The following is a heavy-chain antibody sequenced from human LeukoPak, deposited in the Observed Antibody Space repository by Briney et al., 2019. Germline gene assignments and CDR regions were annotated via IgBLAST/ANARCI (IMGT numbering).Heavy chain of an antibody. V-gene: IGHV3-21*06. J-gene: IGHJ5*02. CDR1: GFTFSSYS. D-gene: IGHD6-19*01. Sequence: GGSLRLSCAASGFTFSSYSMNWVRQAPGKGLEWVSSISTSSSYIYYADSVKGRFTISRDNAKNSLYLQMNSLRVEDTALYYCARAAEVVAGTGAYFDPWGQGTRVTVSS. CDR2: ISTSSSYI. CDR3: ARAAEVVAGTGAYFDP.